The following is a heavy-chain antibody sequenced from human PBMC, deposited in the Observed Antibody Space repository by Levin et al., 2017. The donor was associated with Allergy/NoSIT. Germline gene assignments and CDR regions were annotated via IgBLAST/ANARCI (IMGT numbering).Heavy chain of an antibody. CDR3: ARSNSSGYY. D-gene: IGHD6-19*01. J-gene: IGHJ4*02. Sequence: SQTLSLTCTVSGYSIRSGYYWGWIRQPPGKGLEWIGSIYHSGSTYYNPSLKSRVTISVDTSKNQFSLKLSSVTAADTAVYYCARSNSSGYYWGQGTLVTVSS. CDR1: GYSIRSGYY. V-gene: IGHV4-38-2*02. CDR2: IYHSGST.